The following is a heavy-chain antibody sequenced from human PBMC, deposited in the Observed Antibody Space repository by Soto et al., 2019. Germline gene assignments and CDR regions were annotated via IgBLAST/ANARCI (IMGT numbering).Heavy chain of an antibody. D-gene: IGHD1-26*01. CDR1: GYTLSDAN. Sequence: QVQLVQSGAEVKKPGASVKVSCKASGYTLSDANINWVRQAPGQGPEWMGIINPRADSTNYAQKFQGRVTLTRDTSTSTVYMELSRLRSEDTAVYSCARDLRAGGDYWGQGTLVTVSS. CDR3: ARDLRAGGDY. CDR2: INPRADST. V-gene: IGHV1-46*01. J-gene: IGHJ4*02.